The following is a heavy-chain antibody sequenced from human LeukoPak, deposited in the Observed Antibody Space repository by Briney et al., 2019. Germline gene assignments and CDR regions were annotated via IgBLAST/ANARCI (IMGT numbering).Heavy chain of an antibody. V-gene: IGHV4-4*02. CDR2: INHSGST. J-gene: IGHJ5*02. CDR3: ARAEYDYDILTAWFDP. D-gene: IGHD3-9*01. CDR1: GGSITSSTW. Sequence: PSETLSLTCAVSGGSITSSTWWNWVRQSPGQGLEWIGEINHSGSTNYNPSLKSRVTISVDTSKNQFSLKLSSVTAADTAVYYCARAEYDYDILTAWFDPWGQGTLVTVSS.